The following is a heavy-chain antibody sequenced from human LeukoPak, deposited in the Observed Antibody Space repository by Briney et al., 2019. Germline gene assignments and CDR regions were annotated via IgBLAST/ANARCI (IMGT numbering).Heavy chain of an antibody. CDR2: IYTSGST. CDR3: AGETYSSSSYDP. Sequence: SETLSLTCTVSGGSISSGSYYWSWIRQPAGKGLEWIGRIYTSGSTNYNPSLKSRVTISVDTSKNQFSLKLSSVTAADTAVYYCAGETYSSSSYDPWGQGTLVTVSP. D-gene: IGHD6-6*01. J-gene: IGHJ5*02. V-gene: IGHV4-61*02. CDR1: GGSISSGSYY.